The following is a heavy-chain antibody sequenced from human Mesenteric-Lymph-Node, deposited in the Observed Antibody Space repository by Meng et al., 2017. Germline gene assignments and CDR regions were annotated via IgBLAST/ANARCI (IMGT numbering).Heavy chain of an antibody. CDR3: TREGSPQDSTSWYSFDS. D-gene: IGHD6-13*01. CDR1: GFYFSGYS. Sequence: GGSLRLSCAGSGFYFSGYSMRWVRQAPGKGLEWVALISYDGINTVYSDSVKGRFAISRDNYRGMVYLQMDSLRPEDTAVYFCTREGSPQDSTSWYSFDSWGQGILVTVSS. V-gene: IGHV3-30*01. J-gene: IGHJ4*02. CDR2: ISYDGINT.